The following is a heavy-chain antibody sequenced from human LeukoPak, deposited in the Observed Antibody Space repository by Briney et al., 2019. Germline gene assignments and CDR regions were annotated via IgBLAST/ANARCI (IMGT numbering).Heavy chain of an antibody. Sequence: GASVKVSCKASRYTFTGYYMHWVRQAPGQGLEWMGRINPNSGGTNYSQKFQGRVTMTRDTSTSTAYMELSRLRSDDTAVYYCARYSARYSGFDYWGQGTLVTVSS. V-gene: IGHV1-2*06. CDR1: RYTFTGYY. D-gene: IGHD1-26*01. CDR2: INPNSGGT. J-gene: IGHJ4*02. CDR3: ARYSARYSGFDY.